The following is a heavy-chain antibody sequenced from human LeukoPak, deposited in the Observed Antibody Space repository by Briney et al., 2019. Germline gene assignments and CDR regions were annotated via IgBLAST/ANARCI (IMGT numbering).Heavy chain of an antibody. Sequence: GRPLTLSFAASRFTFESYTMGSVSQAPGKRLEWVALISSDGSNKYSTDSVKGRFTISRANSKNTLYLQMNTLRAEDTAVYYCSSGRVAAYGFGVLDSWGQGTLVTASS. CDR3: SSGRVAAYGFGVLDS. D-gene: IGHD3-10*01. CDR1: RFTFESYT. V-gene: IGHV3-30-3*01. CDR2: ISSDGSNK. J-gene: IGHJ4*02.